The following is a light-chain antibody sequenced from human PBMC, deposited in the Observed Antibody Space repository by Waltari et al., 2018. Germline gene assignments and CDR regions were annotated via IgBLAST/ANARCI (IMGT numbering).Light chain of an antibody. CDR2: KAS. V-gene: IGKV1-5*03. Sequence: DIQMTQSPSTLAASVGDRVTITCRASQTIGCWLAWYQQKPGKAPKLLIYKASILESGVPSRLTGSASGTEFTLTISSLQTDEFATYYCQQYHRYSAFGQGTKVEIK. CDR1: QTIGCW. CDR3: QQYHRYSA. J-gene: IGKJ1*01.